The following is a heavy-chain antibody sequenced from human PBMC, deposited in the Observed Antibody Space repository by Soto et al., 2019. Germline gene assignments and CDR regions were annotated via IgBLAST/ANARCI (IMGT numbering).Heavy chain of an antibody. Sequence: QVQLVQSGAEVKKPGASVKVSCKASGYTFTSYAMHWVRQAPGQRLEWMGWINAGNGNTKYSQKCQGRVTITRDTSASTAYMELSSLRSEDTAVYYCARDLRGATTGYYYGMDVWGQGTTVTVSS. CDR3: ARDLRGATTGYYYGMDV. CDR1: GYTFTSYA. V-gene: IGHV1-3*01. D-gene: IGHD1-26*01. CDR2: INAGNGNT. J-gene: IGHJ6*02.